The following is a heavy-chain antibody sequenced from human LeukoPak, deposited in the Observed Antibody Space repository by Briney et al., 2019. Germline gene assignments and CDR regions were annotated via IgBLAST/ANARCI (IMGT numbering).Heavy chain of an antibody. V-gene: IGHV3-23*01. Sequence: GGSLRLSCAASGFTFSSYAMSWVRQAPGKGLEWVSAISGSGGSTYYADSVKGRFTISRDNSKNTLYLQMNSLRAEDTAVYYCAKLPGGGMLHKHLVWFDPWGQGTLVTVSS. J-gene: IGHJ5*02. CDR2: ISGSGGST. CDR1: GFTFSSYA. D-gene: IGHD2-8*01. CDR3: AKLPGGGMLHKHLVWFDP.